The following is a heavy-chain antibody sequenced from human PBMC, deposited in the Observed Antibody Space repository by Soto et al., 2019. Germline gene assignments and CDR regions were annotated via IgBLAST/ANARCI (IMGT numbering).Heavy chain of an antibody. V-gene: IGHV3-74*01. J-gene: IGHJ4*02. CDR3: ARVGGGSGNFDY. Sequence: PGGSLRLSCGASGFTFSNYWMHWVRQAPGEGLVWVSRINGDGSFTRFADSVKGQFTISRDNAKNTLYLQMNSLRVDDTAVYYCARVGGGSGNFDYWGQGTLVTVSS. D-gene: IGHD3-10*01. CDR1: GFTFSNYW. CDR2: INGDGSFT.